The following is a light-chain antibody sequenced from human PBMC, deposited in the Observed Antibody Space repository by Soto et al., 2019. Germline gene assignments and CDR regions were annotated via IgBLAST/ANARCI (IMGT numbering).Light chain of an antibody. CDR1: SSDVGGYNY. Sequence: QSALTQPRSVSGSPGQSVTISCTGTSSDVGGYNYVSWYQQHPGKAPKLMIYDVSKRPSGVPDRFSGSKSGNTASLTISGLQDEDEADYYCCSYEGRYTRVFGTGTKVTV. J-gene: IGLJ1*01. V-gene: IGLV2-11*01. CDR3: CSYEGRYTRV. CDR2: DVS.